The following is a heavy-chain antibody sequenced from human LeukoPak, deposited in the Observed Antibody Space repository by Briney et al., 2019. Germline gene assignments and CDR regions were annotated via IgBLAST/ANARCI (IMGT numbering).Heavy chain of an antibody. D-gene: IGHD3-22*01. CDR2: IKWNGGST. V-gene: IGHV3-20*04. CDR1: GFTFDDYG. CDR3: ARDRDPGYNDSSGYRRVNAFDI. J-gene: IGHJ3*02. Sequence: GGSLRLSCAASGFTFDDYGMSWVRQAPGKGLEWVSSIKWNGGSTGYADSVKGRFTISRDNAKNSLYLQMNSLRAEDTAVYYCARDRDPGYNDSSGYRRVNAFDIWGQGTMVTVSS.